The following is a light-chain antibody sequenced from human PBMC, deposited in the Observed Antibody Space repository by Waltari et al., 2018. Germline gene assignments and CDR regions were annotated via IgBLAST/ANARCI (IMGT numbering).Light chain of an antibody. V-gene: IGKV1-39*01. Sequence: DIQMTQSPSSLSASVGDRVTITCRASQSISHYLNWYQQKPGKAPNILIYAASTLQSGVPSRFSGSGSGTDFTLTISSLQTEDFGTYYCQQSYSLYTFGQGTKLEIK. CDR3: QQSYSLYT. CDR1: QSISHY. J-gene: IGKJ2*01. CDR2: AAS.